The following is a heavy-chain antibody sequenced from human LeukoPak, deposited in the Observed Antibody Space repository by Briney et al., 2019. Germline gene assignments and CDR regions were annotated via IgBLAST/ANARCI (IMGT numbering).Heavy chain of an antibody. D-gene: IGHD2-8*01. Sequence: ASVKASCKASGYTFTGYNLHWVRQAPGQWLEWMGWINPNSGDTNYAQKFQGRATMTRDTSISTAYMELSRLRSDDTAVYYCASCAVLDYCYGMDVWGQGTTVTVSS. CDR3: ASCAVLDYCYGMDV. CDR2: INPNSGDT. V-gene: IGHV1-2*02. CDR1: GYTFTGYN. J-gene: IGHJ6*02.